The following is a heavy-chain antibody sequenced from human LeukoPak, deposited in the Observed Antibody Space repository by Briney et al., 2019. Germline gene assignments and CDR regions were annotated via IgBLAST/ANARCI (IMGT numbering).Heavy chain of an antibody. D-gene: IGHD1-26*01. V-gene: IGHV1-8*01. J-gene: IGHJ6*03. CDR3: ARDSGSYYAFDYYYYYMDV. CDR1: GYTFTSYD. Sequence: ASVKVSFKASGYTFTSYDINWVRQATGQGLEWMGWMNPNSGNTGYAQKFQGRVTMTRNTSISTAYMELRSLRSDDTAVYYCARDSGSYYAFDYYYYYMDVWGKGTTVTVSS. CDR2: MNPNSGNT.